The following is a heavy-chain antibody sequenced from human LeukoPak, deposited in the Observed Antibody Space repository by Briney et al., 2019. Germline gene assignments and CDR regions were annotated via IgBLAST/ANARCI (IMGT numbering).Heavy chain of an antibody. J-gene: IGHJ4*02. D-gene: IGHD3-22*01. CDR2: ISWNSGSI. V-gene: IGHV3-9*01. Sequence: HPGGSLRLSCAASGFTFDDYALHWVRQAPGKGLEWASSISWNSGSIGYADSVKGRFTISRDNAKISLYLQMNSLRAEDTALYYCTKGRVYDSSGGPFDYWGQGTLVTVSS. CDR3: TKGRVYDSSGGPFDY. CDR1: GFTFDDYA.